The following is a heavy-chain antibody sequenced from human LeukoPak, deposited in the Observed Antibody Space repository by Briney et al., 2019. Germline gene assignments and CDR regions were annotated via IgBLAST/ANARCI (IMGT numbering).Heavy chain of an antibody. J-gene: IGHJ4*02. Sequence: PSETLSLTCTVSGGPISSYYWSWIRQPPGKELEWIGYIYSTGSTSYNPSLKSRVTISIDTSKNQFSLNLNSVTAADTAVYYCARAPILYYFDCWGQGTLVTVSS. V-gene: IGHV4-59*08. CDR3: ARAPILYYFDC. CDR2: IYSTGST. CDR1: GGPISSYY.